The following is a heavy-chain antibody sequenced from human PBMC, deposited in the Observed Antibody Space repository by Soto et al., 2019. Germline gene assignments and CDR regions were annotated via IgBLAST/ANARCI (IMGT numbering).Heavy chain of an antibody. J-gene: IGHJ3*02. CDR3: AREGDEYSSSRHAFDS. CDR2: IKQDGSEK. D-gene: IGHD6-6*01. V-gene: IGHV3-7*01. CDR1: GFTFSSYW. Sequence: GGSLRLSCAASGFTFSSYWMSWVRQAPGKGLEWVANIKQDGSEKYYVDSVKGRFTISRDNAKNSLYLQMNSLRAEDTAVYYCAREGDEYSSSRHAFDSWGQGTMVTVSS.